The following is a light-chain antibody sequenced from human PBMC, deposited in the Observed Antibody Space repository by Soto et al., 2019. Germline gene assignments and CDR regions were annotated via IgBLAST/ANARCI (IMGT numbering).Light chain of an antibody. Sequence: DIQMTQSPSSLSASVGDRVTITCRASQIINTCLNWYQQKPGKAPQLLIYAASTLQSGVPSTFSGSGSGTDFTLTISSLQPEDFATYFCQQCLRIPLTFGGGTKVEIK. V-gene: IGKV1-39*01. J-gene: IGKJ4*01. CDR2: AAS. CDR3: QQCLRIPLT. CDR1: QIINTC.